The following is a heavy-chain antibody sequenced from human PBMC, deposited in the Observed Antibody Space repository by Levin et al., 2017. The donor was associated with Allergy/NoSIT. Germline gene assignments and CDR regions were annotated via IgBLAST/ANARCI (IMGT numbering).Heavy chain of an antibody. V-gene: IGHV3-15*01. CDR1: GFTSSNAW. D-gene: IGHD5-24*01. Sequence: SCAPSGFTSSNAWMSWVRQAPGKGLEWVGRIRSKADGGTTDYAAAVKGRITISRDNSKNTLYLQMNSLKTEDTAVYYCTAALTRGSYNTYWGQGTLVTVSS. J-gene: IGHJ4*02. CDR2: IRSKADGGTT. CDR3: TAALTRGSYNTY.